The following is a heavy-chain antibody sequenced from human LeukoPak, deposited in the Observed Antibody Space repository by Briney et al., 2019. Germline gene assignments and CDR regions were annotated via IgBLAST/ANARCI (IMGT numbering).Heavy chain of an antibody. J-gene: IGHJ6*02. CDR3: AKDGSSSGYYSYYYYGMDV. V-gene: IGHV3-23*01. D-gene: IGHD3-22*01. CDR2: ISGSGGST. Sequence: GGSLRLSCAASGFTFSSYAMSWVRQAPGKGLEWVSAISGSGGSTYYADSVKGRFTISRDNSKNTLYLQMNSLRAEDTAVYYCAKDGSSSGYYSYYYYGMDVWGQGTTVTVSS. CDR1: GFTFSSYA.